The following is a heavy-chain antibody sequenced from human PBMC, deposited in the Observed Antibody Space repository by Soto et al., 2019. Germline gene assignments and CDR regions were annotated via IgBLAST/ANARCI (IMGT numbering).Heavy chain of an antibody. Sequence: GESLKISCKGSGYSLTSYWIGWVRQMPGKGLEWMGIIYPGDSDTRYSPSFQGQVTISADKSISTAYLQWSSLKASDTAMYYCARHPVATIVGDDFDIWGQGTMVTVSS. CDR2: IYPGDSDT. D-gene: IGHD5-12*01. CDR3: ARHPVATIVGDDFDI. J-gene: IGHJ3*02. CDR1: GYSLTSYW. V-gene: IGHV5-51*01.